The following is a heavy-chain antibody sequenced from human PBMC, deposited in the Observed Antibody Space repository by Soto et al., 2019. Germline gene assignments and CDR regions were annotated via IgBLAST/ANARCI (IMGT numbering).Heavy chain of an antibody. D-gene: IGHD3-22*01. Sequence: SETLSLTCTVSGGSISSYYWSWIRQPPGKGLEWIGYIYYSGSTNYNPSLKSRVTISVDTSKNQFSLKLSSVTAADTAVYYCAGGWYYYDSSGYYEPNGVYYYYGIDVWGQGTTVTVSS. V-gene: IGHV4-59*01. J-gene: IGHJ6*02. CDR3: AGGWYYYDSSGYYEPNGVYYYYGIDV. CDR2: IYYSGST. CDR1: GGSISSYY.